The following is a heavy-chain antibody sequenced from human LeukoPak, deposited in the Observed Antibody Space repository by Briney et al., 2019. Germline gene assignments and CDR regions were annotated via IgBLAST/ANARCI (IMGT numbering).Heavy chain of an antibody. CDR1: GFTFSGYA. CDR2: IYSSDTT. Sequence: PGGSLRLSCAASGFTFSGYAMNWVRQAPGKGLEWVSHIYSSDTTYADSVKGRFTISRDNAKNSLYLQMNSLRDEDTAVYYCGRDLHYAFDIWGQGTMVTASS. D-gene: IGHD3-10*01. CDR3: GRDLHYAFDI. V-gene: IGHV3-48*02. J-gene: IGHJ3*02.